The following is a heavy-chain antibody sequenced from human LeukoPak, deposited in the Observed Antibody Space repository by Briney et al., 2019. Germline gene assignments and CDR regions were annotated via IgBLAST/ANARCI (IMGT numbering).Heavy chain of an antibody. CDR1: GFTFSSYA. CDR3: ATLPEQQLVRYNWFDP. V-gene: IGHV3-30*04. CDR2: ISYDGSNK. Sequence: GGSLRLSCAASGFTFSSYAMRWVRQAPGKGLEWVAVISYDGSNKYYADSVKGRFTISRDNSKNTLYLQMNSLRAEDTAVYYCATLPEQQLVRYNWFDPWGQGTLVTVSS. J-gene: IGHJ5*02. D-gene: IGHD6-13*01.